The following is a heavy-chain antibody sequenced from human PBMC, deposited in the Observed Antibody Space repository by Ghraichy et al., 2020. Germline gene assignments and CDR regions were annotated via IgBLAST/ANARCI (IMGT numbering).Heavy chain of an antibody. J-gene: IGHJ4*02. D-gene: IGHD5-24*01. CDR1: GGSISSSNW. Sequence: SETLSLTCAVSGGSISSSNWWSWVRQPPGKGLEWIGEIYHSGSTNYNPSLKSRVTISVDKSKNQFSLKLSSVTAADTAVYYCARVEARPLSNIDYWGQGTLVTVSS. CDR3: ARVEARPLSNIDY. V-gene: IGHV4-4*02. CDR2: IYHSGST.